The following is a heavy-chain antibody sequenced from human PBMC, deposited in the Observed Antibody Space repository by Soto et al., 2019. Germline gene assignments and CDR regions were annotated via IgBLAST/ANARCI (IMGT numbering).Heavy chain of an antibody. CDR3: ARGKQRTRVPAAIRGFDWYFDL. Sequence: QVQLQQWGAGLLKPSETLSLTCAVYGGSFSGYYWSWIRQPPGKGLEWFGEINHSGSTNYNPSLKSRVTISVDTSKNQFSLKLSSVTAADTAVYYCARGKQRTRVPAAIRGFDWYFDLWGRGTLVTVSS. CDR1: GGSFSGYY. V-gene: IGHV4-34*01. D-gene: IGHD2-2*02. J-gene: IGHJ2*01. CDR2: INHSGST.